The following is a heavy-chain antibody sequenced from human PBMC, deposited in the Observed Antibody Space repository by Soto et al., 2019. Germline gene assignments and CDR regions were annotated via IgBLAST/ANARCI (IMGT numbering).Heavy chain of an antibody. CDR2: ITTNGATT. V-gene: IGHV3-23*01. D-gene: IGHD3-10*01. J-gene: IGHJ1*01. Sequence: EVQLLESGGGLVQPGGSLRLSCAASGFGFSNYAMTWVRPATGKGLEWVSSITTNGATTYYADSVKGRFTISRDNSKNTLYLQMNSLRAEDSAVYHCAKLARRDSSRSSDDLGQGTLVTVSA. CDR1: GFGFSNYA. CDR3: AKLARRDSSRSSDD.